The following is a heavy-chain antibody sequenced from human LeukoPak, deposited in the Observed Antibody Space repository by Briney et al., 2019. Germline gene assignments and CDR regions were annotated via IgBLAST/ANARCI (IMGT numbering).Heavy chain of an antibody. CDR1: TFSFRNFA. Sequence: PGGSLRLSCAASTFSFRNFAMSWVRLAPGKGLEWVSSISSSSSYIYYADSVKGRFTISRDNAKNSLYLQMNSLRAEDTAVYYCARDQFLLSGVAAGTDNDYWGQGTLVTVSS. CDR2: ISSSSSYI. CDR3: ARDQFLLSGVAAGTDNDY. D-gene: IGHD2-15*01. J-gene: IGHJ4*02. V-gene: IGHV3-21*01.